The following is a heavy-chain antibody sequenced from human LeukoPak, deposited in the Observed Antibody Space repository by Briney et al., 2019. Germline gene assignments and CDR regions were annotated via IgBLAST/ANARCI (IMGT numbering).Heavy chain of an antibody. J-gene: IGHJ1*01. V-gene: IGHV3-74*01. CDR2: INGAGSST. D-gene: IGHD6-19*01. CDR3: ARDLFFSDAGYSSGWIDEYFHH. CDR1: GFTYSGHW. Sequence: GGSLRLSCAASGFTYSGHWMYWVRQAPGKGLVWVSRINGAGSSTSYADSVKGRFTVSRDNAKNTLNLQMNSLRAEDTAVYYCARDLFFSDAGYSSGWIDEYFHHWGQGTLVTVSS.